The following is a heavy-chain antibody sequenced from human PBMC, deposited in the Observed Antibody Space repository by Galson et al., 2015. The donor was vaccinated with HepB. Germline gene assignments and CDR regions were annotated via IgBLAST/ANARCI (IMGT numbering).Heavy chain of an antibody. J-gene: IGHJ4*02. CDR1: GFTFSNYG. V-gene: IGHV3-33*01. CDR2: IWYDGSNK. Sequence: SLRLSCAASGFTFSNYGMHWVRQAPGKGLEWVAVIWYDGSNKYYADSVKGRFTISRDNSKNTLYLQMNSLRAEDTAVYYCTAMVSSVVVTAIQDYWGQGTLVTVSS. CDR3: TAMVSSVVVTAIQDY. D-gene: IGHD2-21*02.